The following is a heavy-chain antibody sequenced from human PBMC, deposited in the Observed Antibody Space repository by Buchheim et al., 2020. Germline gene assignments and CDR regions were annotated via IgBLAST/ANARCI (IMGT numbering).Heavy chain of an antibody. Sequence: EVQLVESGGGLVQPGGSLRLSCAASGFTFSRYWMSWVRQAPRKGLEWVANIKEDGSEKYYVDSVKGRFTISRDNAKNSLYLQMNSLRAEDTAVYYCARRDNSYGYCNFDYWGQGAL. CDR3: ARRDNSYGYCNFDY. J-gene: IGHJ4*02. CDR1: GFTFSRYW. V-gene: IGHV3-7*01. D-gene: IGHD5-24*01. CDR2: IKEDGSEK.